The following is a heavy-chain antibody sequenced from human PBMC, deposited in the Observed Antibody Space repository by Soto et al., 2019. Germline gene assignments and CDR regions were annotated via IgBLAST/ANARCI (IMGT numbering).Heavy chain of an antibody. CDR3: ARLTRARGLNSFYAMDV. CDR2: INPADSDT. J-gene: IGHJ6*02. D-gene: IGHD3-10*01. V-gene: IGHV5-51*01. Sequence: PGESLKISCKGSGYTFLTYWGGWVRQMHGQGLEWMGIINPADSDTRYSPSFQGQVTISADKSISTAYLQWSSLKASDTAIYYCARLTRARGLNSFYAMDVWGQGATVTVSS. CDR1: GYTFLTYW.